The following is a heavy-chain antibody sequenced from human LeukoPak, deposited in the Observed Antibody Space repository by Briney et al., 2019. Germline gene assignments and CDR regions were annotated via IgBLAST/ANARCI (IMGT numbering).Heavy chain of an antibody. V-gene: IGHV4-4*07. CDR1: GGSISSYY. CDR3: ARHFRRGYYGSGRLILDY. CDR2: IYTSGST. J-gene: IGHJ4*02. D-gene: IGHD3-10*01. Sequence: SETLSLTCTVSGGSISSYYWSWIRQPAGKGLEWIGRIYTSGSTNYNPSLKSRVTMSVDTSKNQFSLKLSSVTAADTAVYYCARHFRRGYYGSGRLILDYWGQGTLVTVSS.